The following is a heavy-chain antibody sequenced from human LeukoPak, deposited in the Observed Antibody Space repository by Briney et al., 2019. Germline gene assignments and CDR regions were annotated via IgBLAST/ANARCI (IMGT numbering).Heavy chain of an antibody. D-gene: IGHD3-3*01. CDR1: GFTFSSYG. Sequence: GGSLRLTCAASGFTFSSYGMHWVRQAPGKGLEWVAFTRYDGSNKYYADSVKGRFAISRDNSKNTLYLQMNSLRAEDTAVYYCAKGYYDFWSGYYPDYWGQGTLVTVSS. V-gene: IGHV3-30*02. CDR2: TRYDGSNK. CDR3: AKGYYDFWSGYYPDY. J-gene: IGHJ4*02.